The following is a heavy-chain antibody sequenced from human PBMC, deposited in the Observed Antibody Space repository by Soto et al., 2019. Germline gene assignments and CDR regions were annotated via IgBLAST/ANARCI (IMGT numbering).Heavy chain of an antibody. CDR2: ISARGGSL. V-gene: IGHV3-23*01. D-gene: IGHD5-12*01. J-gene: IGHJ4*02. Sequence: EVQLLESGGGLVQPGGSLRLSCAASGFSFSSYAMVWVRQAPGKGLEWVSVISARGGSLYFADSVKGRFTISSDNSKNVLALEMNSLRAEDTATYCCAKGSIEYSASVDNWGQGTLVVVSS. CDR1: GFSFSSYA. CDR3: AKGSIEYSASVDN.